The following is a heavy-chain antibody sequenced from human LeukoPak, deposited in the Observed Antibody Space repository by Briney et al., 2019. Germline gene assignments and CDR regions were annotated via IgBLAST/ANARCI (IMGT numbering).Heavy chain of an antibody. D-gene: IGHD2-15*01. Sequence: GRSLRLSCAASGFTFSSYAMHWVRQAPGRGLEWLSVIYRGGVTYYADSVKGRFFISRDDSKNTWHLQLNSLKTEDTAVYYCAGASSDGVLIDATSFDLWGQGTLVSVSS. CDR3: AGASSDGVLIDATSFDL. J-gene: IGHJ4*02. CDR2: IYRGGVT. V-gene: IGHV3-66*01. CDR1: GFTFSSYA.